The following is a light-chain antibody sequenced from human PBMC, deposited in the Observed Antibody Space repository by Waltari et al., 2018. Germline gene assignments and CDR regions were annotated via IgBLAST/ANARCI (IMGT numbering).Light chain of an antibody. CDR2: DTN. Sequence: QAVVTQEPSLTVSPGGTVTLTCGSSTGAVTSGQYPYWFQQKPGQVPRILIYDTNNKHSWTPARFSGSLLGGKAALTLSGAQPEDEAEYYCLLWYSGPRWVFGGGTKLSVL. V-gene: IGLV7-46*01. CDR1: TGAVTSGQY. J-gene: IGLJ3*02. CDR3: LLWYSGPRWV.